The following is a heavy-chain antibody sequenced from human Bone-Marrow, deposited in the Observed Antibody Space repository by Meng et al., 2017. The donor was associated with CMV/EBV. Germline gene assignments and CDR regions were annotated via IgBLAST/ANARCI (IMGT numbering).Heavy chain of an antibody. CDR3: ARVSEMSTNGFDY. CDR1: GGSISSSNYY. J-gene: IGHJ4*02. D-gene: IGHD2-8*01. CDR2: IYYSGTT. V-gene: IGHV4-39*07. Sequence: SETLSLTCTVSGGSISSSNYYWGWIRQPPGKGLEWIGSIYYSGTTYYNPSLKSRVTISVDTSKNQFSLKLSSVTAADTAVYYCARVSEMSTNGFDYWGQGKLVTVSS.